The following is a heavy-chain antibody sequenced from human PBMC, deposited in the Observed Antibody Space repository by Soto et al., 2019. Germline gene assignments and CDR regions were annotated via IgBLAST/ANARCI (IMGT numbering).Heavy chain of an antibody. D-gene: IGHD6-13*01. Sequence: SETLSLTCTVSGGSISSYYWSWIRQPPGKGLEWIGYIYYSGSTNYNPCLKSRVTISVDTSKNQFSLKLRSVTAADTAVYYCAEGKGVAAFDIWGQGTMVT. V-gene: IGHV4-59*01. CDR1: GGSISSYY. CDR3: AEGKGVAAFDI. CDR2: IYYSGST. J-gene: IGHJ3*02.